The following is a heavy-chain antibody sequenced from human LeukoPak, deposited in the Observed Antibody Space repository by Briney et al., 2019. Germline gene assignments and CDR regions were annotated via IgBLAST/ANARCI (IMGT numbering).Heavy chain of an antibody. Sequence: GGSLRLSCAASGFTFSSYEMNWVRQAPGTGLEWVSSISSSSSYIYYADSVKGRFTISRDDAKNSLYLQMNSLRAEDTAVYYCAREAMGGTDYWGQGTLVTVSS. CDR2: ISSSSSYI. CDR3: AREAMGGTDY. V-gene: IGHV3-21*01. CDR1: GFTFSSYE. D-gene: IGHD5-18*01. J-gene: IGHJ4*02.